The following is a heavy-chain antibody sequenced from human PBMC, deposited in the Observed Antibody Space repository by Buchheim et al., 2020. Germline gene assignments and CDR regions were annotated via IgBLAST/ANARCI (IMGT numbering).Heavy chain of an antibody. V-gene: IGHV3-48*03. J-gene: IGHJ6*02. CDR2: ISSSGTI. D-gene: IGHD1-14*01. CDR1: GFTFSSYE. CDR3: ARTEPEIYGMDV. Sequence: EVQLLESGGGLVQPGGSLRLSCAASGFTFSSYEMDWVRQAPGKGLEWISYISSSGTIQYADSVKGRFTISRDNAKNSLFLQMNSLRAEDTAVYYCARTEPEIYGMDVWGQGTT.